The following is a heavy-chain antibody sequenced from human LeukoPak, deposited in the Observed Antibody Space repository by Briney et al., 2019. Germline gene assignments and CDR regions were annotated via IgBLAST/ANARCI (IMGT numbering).Heavy chain of an antibody. CDR3: ARGNLEASYYYYYMDV. CDR1: GYTFTGYY. V-gene: IGHV1-2*02. Sequence: GASVKVSCKASGYTFTGYYMHWVRQAPGQGLEWMGIINPSGGSTSYAQKFQGRVTMTRDTSISTAYMELSRLRSDDTAVYYCARGNLEASYYYYYMDVWGKGTTVTVSS. J-gene: IGHJ6*03. CDR2: INPSGGST.